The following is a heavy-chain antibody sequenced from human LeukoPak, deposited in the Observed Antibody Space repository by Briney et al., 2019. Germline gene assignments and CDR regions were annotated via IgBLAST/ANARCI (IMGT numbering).Heavy chain of an antibody. CDR2: IIPILGIA. CDR3: ARGGGSYYGNFDY. V-gene: IGHV1-69*04. J-gene: IGHJ4*02. CDR1: GGTFSSYA. Sequence: SVNVSCKASGGTFSSYAISWVRQAPGQGLGWMGRIIPILGIANYAQKFQGRVTITADKSTSTAYMELSSLRSEDTAVYYCARGGGSYYGNFDYWGQGTLVTVSS. D-gene: IGHD1-26*01.